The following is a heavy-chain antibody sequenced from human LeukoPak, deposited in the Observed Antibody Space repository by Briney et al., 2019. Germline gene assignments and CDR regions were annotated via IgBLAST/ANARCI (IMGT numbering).Heavy chain of an antibody. CDR2: INPNSGGT. CDR1: GYTFTGYY. Sequence: GASVKVSCKASGYTFTGYYMHWVRQAPGQGLGWMGWINPNSGGTNYAQKFQGWVTMTRDTSISTAYMELSRLRSDDTAVYYCARGAGVITGTTPTDYWGQGTLVTVSS. D-gene: IGHD1-20*01. CDR3: ARGAGVITGTTPTDY. V-gene: IGHV1-2*04. J-gene: IGHJ4*02.